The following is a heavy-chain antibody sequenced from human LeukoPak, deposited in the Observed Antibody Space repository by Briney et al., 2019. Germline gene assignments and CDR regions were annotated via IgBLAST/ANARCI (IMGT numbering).Heavy chain of an antibody. CDR2: IRYDGSNK. CDR3: AKGRGLYSSSWFGAFDI. V-gene: IGHV3-30*02. J-gene: IGHJ3*02. CDR1: GFTFSSYG. D-gene: IGHD6-13*01. Sequence: PGGSLRLSCAASGFTFSSYGMHWVRQAPGKGLEWVAFIRYDGSNKYYADSVKGRSTVSRDNSKNTLYLQMNSLRAEDTAVYYCAKGRGLYSSSWFGAFDIWGQGTMVTVSS.